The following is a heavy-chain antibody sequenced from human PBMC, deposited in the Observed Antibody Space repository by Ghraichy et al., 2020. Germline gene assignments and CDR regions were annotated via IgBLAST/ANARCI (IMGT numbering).Heavy chain of an antibody. Sequence: SLTCTVSGGSIISNYCTWIRQPAGKGLEWIGRISPTGSTNYNSSLKSRVTMSVDASKNQFSLKLNSVTAADTAIYYCARDGRRNAYDIWGQGTMVTVSS. V-gene: IGHV4-4*07. CDR2: ISPTGST. CDR3: ARDGRRNAYDI. J-gene: IGHJ3*02. CDR1: GGSIISNY.